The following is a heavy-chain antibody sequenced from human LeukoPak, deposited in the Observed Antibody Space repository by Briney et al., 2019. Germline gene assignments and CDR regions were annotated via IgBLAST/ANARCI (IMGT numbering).Heavy chain of an antibody. CDR2: ISGSGGST. J-gene: IGHJ4*02. V-gene: IGHV3-23*01. CDR3: AKGGPSTMVRGVPALAFDY. CDR1: GFTFSSYA. D-gene: IGHD3-10*01. Sequence: GGSLRLSCAASGFTFSSYAMSWVRQAPGRGLEWVSAISGSGGSTYYADSVKGRFTISRDNSKNTLYLQMNSLRAEDTAVYYCAKGGPSTMVRGVPALAFDYWGQGTLVTVSS.